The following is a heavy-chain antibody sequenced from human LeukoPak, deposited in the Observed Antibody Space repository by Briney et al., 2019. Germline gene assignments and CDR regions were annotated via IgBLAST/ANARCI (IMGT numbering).Heavy chain of an antibody. CDR1: GGAITSYY. Sequence: SETLSLTCIVSGGAITSYYWSWIRQPPGKGLEWVGYIYYSGTTNYNPSLKSRVTISVDTPKNQFSLKLSSVTAADTAVYYCARYLGYCSGGPCYSFDYWGQGTLVTVSS. J-gene: IGHJ4*02. CDR3: ARYLGYCSGGPCYSFDY. CDR2: IYYSGTT. D-gene: IGHD2-15*01. V-gene: IGHV4-59*01.